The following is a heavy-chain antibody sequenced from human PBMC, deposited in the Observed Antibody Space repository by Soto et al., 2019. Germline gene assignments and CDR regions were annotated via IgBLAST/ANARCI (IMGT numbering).Heavy chain of an antibody. V-gene: IGHV3-30*18. CDR1: GFTFSSYG. CDR3: AKEGDGYNYDY. D-gene: IGHD5-12*01. J-gene: IGHJ4*02. CDR2: TSYDGSNK. Sequence: QVQLVESGGGVVQPGRSLRLSCAASGFTFSSYGMHWVRQAPGKGLEWVAVTSYDGSNKYYADSVKGRFTISRDNSKNTLYLQMNSLRAEDTAVYYCAKEGDGYNYDYWGQGTLVTVSS.